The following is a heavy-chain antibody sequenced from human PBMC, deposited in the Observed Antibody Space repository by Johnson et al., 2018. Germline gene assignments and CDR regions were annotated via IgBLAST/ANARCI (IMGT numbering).Heavy chain of an antibody. D-gene: IGHD3-10*01. CDR1: GFTFSTSV. CDR2: ISGRGGIT. CDR3: ANSTGESGHYYYMDV. V-gene: IGHV3-23*04. Sequence: VQLVQSGGGLVKPGGSLRLSCEASGFTFSTSVMSWVRQGPGKGLECVSGISGRGGITYYAESVKGRFTISSDNSKNMVYLHKNSLRAEDTALYYCANSTGESGHYYYMDVWGKGTTVTV. J-gene: IGHJ6*03.